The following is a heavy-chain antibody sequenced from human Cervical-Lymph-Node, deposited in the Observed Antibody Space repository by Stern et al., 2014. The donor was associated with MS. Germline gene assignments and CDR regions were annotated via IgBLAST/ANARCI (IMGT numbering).Heavy chain of an antibody. V-gene: IGHV5-51*01. J-gene: IGHJ5*01. CDR2: IHVAASDA. CDR1: GYTFSSSW. CDR3: ARGIRAFDS. Sequence: EVHLVESGAEVKKPGESLKISCKGSGYTFSSSWIVWVRQMPGKGLESMGIIHVAASDARYNPSFQGQVTFSVDKSINTAYLQWNSLKASDTAIYYCARGIRAFDSWGQGTLVTVSS.